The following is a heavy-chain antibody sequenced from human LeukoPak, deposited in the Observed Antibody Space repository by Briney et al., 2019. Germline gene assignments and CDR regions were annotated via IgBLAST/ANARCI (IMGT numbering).Heavy chain of an antibody. CDR1: GYTFTGYY. CDR3: ARDVNWGHLDY. V-gene: IGHV1-69*04. D-gene: IGHD7-27*01. CDR2: IIPILGIA. Sequence: GASVKVSCKASGYTFTGYYMHWVRQAPGQGLEWMGRIIPILGIANYAQKFQGRVTITADKSTSTAYMELSSLRSEDTAVYYCARDVNWGHLDYWGQGTLVTVSS. J-gene: IGHJ4*02.